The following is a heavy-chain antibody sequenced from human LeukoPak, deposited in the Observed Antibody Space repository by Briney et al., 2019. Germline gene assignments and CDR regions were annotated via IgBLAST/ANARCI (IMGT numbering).Heavy chain of an antibody. J-gene: IGHJ4*02. CDR2: IYTSGST. Sequence: SETLSLTCTVSGGSFSRYYGSWVRQPAGEGLEWIGRIYTSGSTNYNPSLKSRVTMSVDTSKNQFSMKLSSVTAADTAVYYCAREYSSSSGGYCFDYWGQGTLVTVSS. V-gene: IGHV4-4*07. CDR3: AREYSSSSGGYCFDY. CDR1: GGSFSRYY. D-gene: IGHD6-6*01.